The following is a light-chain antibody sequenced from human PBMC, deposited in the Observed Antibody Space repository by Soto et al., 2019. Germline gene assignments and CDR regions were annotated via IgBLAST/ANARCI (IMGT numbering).Light chain of an antibody. CDR3: QQSYGAQIT. V-gene: IGKV1-39*01. J-gene: IGKJ5*01. Sequence: DIQMTQSPSTLSASVGDRVTITCRASQSISSWLAWYQQKPGKAPKLLIYAASSLQSGLPSRFSGSGSGTHLTLTVSSLQPEDFATYYCQQSYGAQITFGQGTRLEIK. CDR2: AAS. CDR1: QSISSW.